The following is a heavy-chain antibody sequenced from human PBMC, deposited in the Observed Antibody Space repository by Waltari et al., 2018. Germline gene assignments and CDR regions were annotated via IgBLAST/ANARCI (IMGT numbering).Heavy chain of an antibody. CDR2: IHYGGNT. J-gene: IGHJ6*03. V-gene: IGHV4-59*08. CDR3: ARLGFCGSTSCSWGYYHYMDV. Sequence: QVQLQESGPGLVKPSETLSLTCTASAGSISSYYWSWIRQPPGKGLGWIGYIHYGGNTNYNPPLKSRATLSVDTYKIQFSLKVSSGVAADTAVYYCARLGFCGSTSCSWGYYHYMDVWGKGTTVTISS. D-gene: IGHD2-2*01. CDR1: AGSISSYY.